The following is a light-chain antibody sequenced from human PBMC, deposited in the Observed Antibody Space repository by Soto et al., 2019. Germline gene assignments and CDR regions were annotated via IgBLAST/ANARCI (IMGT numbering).Light chain of an antibody. Sequence: DIQMTQSPSSLSASVGDRVTITCRSSQAIDQSVAWYQQKPGQVPKLLIYAASTLHSGVPSRFSGSGSGTTFPPPLPRLQPEDVATYFCQEHNGDLPVAFGPGTTVDV. V-gene: IGKV1-27*01. CDR2: AAS. CDR1: QAIDQS. J-gene: IGKJ3*01. CDR3: QEHNGDLPVA.